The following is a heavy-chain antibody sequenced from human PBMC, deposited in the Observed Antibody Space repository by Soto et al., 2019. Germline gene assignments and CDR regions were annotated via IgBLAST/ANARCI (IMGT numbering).Heavy chain of an antibody. V-gene: IGHV4-59*02. CDR2: IHYNGRT. CDR3: ARSDGRC. J-gene: IGHJ4*02. CDR1: GVSVSDYH. Sequence: SETLSLTCSVSGVSVSDYHWTWIRLTPKKELQWIGFIHYNGRTDSSPSLKSRVTISLDMSKNHVSLILKSVNIADSAIYYCARSDGRCWGQGTLVTVSS.